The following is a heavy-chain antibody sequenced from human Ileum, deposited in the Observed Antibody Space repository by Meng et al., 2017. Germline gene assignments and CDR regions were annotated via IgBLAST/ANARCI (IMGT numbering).Heavy chain of an antibody. D-gene: IGHD2-15*01. Sequence: QLQLQESGPGLVKSSQTLSLTCTVSGVSISIGDYYWSWVRQPPGKGLEWIGYIYYSGSTYYNPSLKSRAIMSVDTSKNHFSLKLSSVTAADTAVYYCARDRGGSYYFDYWGQGTLVTVSS. J-gene: IGHJ4*02. CDR3: ARDRGGSYYFDY. CDR2: IYYSGST. CDR1: GVSISIGDYY. V-gene: IGHV4-30-4*01.